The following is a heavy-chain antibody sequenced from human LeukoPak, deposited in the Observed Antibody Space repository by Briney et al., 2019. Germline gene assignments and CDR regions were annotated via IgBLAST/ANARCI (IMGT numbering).Heavy chain of an antibody. J-gene: IGHJ4*02. Sequence: PSQTLSLTCTVSGGTISSGDYYWSWIRQPPGKGLEWIGYIYYSGSTYYNPSLKSRVSISVDTSKNRFSLKLSSVTAADTAVYYCARVYTYGHHMDHWGQGTLVTVSS. CDR3: ARVYTYGHHMDH. CDR2: IYYSGST. CDR1: GGTISSGDYY. D-gene: IGHD5-18*01. V-gene: IGHV4-30-4*01.